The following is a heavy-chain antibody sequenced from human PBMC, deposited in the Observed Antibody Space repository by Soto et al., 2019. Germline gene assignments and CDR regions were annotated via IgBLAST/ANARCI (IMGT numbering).Heavy chain of an antibody. CDR1: GVSVSSNSAA. Sequence: SQTLSLTCAISGVSVSSNSAAWNWIRQSPSRGLEWLGRTYYRSKWYNDYAVSVKSRITINPDTSKNQFSLQLNSVTPEDTAVYYCATTVVPAAIGDYYYGMDVWGQGTTVTVSS. D-gene: IGHD2-2*02. CDR3: ATTVVPAAIGDYYYGMDV. V-gene: IGHV6-1*01. CDR2: TYYRSKWYN. J-gene: IGHJ6*02.